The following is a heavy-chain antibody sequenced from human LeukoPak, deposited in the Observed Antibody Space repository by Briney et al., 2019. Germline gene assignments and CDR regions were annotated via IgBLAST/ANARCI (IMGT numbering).Heavy chain of an antibody. CDR1: GFIFRTYT. CDR2: ISSSSGNI. Sequence: GGSLRLSCTASGFIFRTYTMNWVRQAPGKGLEWVSYISSSSGNIYYADSMKGRFTISRDNTENSLYLQMNSLRAEDTAVYYCARDLAGGRFDLWGQGTLVTVSS. J-gene: IGHJ5*02. V-gene: IGHV3-21*01. D-gene: IGHD3-16*01. CDR3: ARDLAGGRFDL.